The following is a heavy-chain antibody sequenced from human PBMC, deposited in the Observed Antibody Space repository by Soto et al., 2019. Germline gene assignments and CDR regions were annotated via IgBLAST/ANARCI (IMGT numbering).Heavy chain of an antibody. V-gene: IGHV3-30*03. CDR1: GLTLNTYA. CDR2: ISSDGSGE. J-gene: IGHJ1*01. D-gene: IGHD2-15*01. Sequence: QVQVVESGGGVGQPGTSLRLSCAVSGLTLNTYAMHWVRLAPGKGLEWVAVISSDGSGEYYGDSVKGRFSISRDNSKNTVYLQMNSLRVDDTAVYYCSSGRGYCSDSSCSYFEYFRHWGQGALVTVSS. CDR3: SSGRGYCSDSSCSYFEYFRH.